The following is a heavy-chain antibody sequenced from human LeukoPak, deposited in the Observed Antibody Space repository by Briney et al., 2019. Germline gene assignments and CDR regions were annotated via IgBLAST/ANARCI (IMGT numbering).Heavy chain of an antibody. CDR1: GFTFCSYD. D-gene: IGHD3-16*01. Sequence: PGGTLRLSCAASGFTFCSYDMHWGPTPPGKGLEWGSAIAAAGDTYYPDTVKGRFTISRENAKNSLYLQMNSLRVGDTAVYYCARGGDGFDPWGQGTLVTVSS. J-gene: IGHJ5*02. CDR3: ARGGDGFDP. CDR2: IAAAGDT. V-gene: IGHV3-13*01.